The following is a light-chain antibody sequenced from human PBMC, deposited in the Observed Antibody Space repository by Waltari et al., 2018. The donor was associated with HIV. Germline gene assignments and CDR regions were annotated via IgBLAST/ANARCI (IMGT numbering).Light chain of an antibody. CDR1: QSVSSSY. Sequence: EIVLTQSPGTLSLSPGEGATLSCRASQSVSSSYLAWYQQQPGQAPRLLIYGASSRVTGIPARFSGSGSGTAFTLTISRLEPEDFAVYYCQQYGCSLPRSFGQGTKLEIK. CDR3: QQYGCSLPRS. V-gene: IGKV3-20*01. CDR2: GAS. J-gene: IGKJ2*03.